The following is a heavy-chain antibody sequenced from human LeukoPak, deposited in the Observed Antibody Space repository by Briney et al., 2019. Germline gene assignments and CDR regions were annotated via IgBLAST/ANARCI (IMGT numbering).Heavy chain of an antibody. CDR2: IKGDGSSI. V-gene: IGHV3-74*01. J-gene: IGHJ4*02. D-gene: IGHD6-13*01. CDR3: VRGTIAAAGIDY. CDR1: GFTFSSCL. Sequence: GGSLRLSCAASGFTFSSCLMHWVRQAPGKGLVWVSRIKGDGSSISYADSVKGRFTIFRDNAKNTLFLQMDSLRAEDTAVYHCVRGTIAAAGIDYWGQGTLVTVSS.